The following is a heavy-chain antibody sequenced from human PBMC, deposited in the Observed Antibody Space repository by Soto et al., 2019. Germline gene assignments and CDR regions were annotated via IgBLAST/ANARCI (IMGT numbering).Heavy chain of an antibody. D-gene: IGHD2-15*01. CDR2: IIPIFGTA. Sequence: ASVKVSCKASGGTFSSYAISWVRQAPGQGLEWMGGIIPIFGTANYAQKFQGRVTITADESTSTAYMELSSLRSEDTAVYYCARKLGYCSGGSCPNAFDIWGQGTMVTV. V-gene: IGHV1-69*13. J-gene: IGHJ3*02. CDR1: GGTFSSYA. CDR3: ARKLGYCSGGSCPNAFDI.